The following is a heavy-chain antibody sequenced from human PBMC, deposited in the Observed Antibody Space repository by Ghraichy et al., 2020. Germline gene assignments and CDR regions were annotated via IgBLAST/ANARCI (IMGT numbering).Heavy chain of an antibody. CDR3: ARDRPDYYGSGSYNFWFDP. CDR2: ISSSGSTI. Sequence: GGSLRLSCAASGFTFSDYYMSWIRQAPGRGLEWVSYISSSGSTIYYADSVKGRFTISRDNAKNSLYLQMNSLRAEDTAVYYCARDRPDYYGSGSYNFWFDPWGQGTLVTVSS. D-gene: IGHD3-10*01. J-gene: IGHJ5*02. CDR1: GFTFSDYY. V-gene: IGHV3-11*01.